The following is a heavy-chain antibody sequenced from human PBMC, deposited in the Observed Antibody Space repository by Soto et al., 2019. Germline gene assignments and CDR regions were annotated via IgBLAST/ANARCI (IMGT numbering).Heavy chain of an antibody. CDR3: ARDWSPHRYNWNYKAGMDV. Sequence: QVQLVESGGGVVQPGRSLRLSCAASGFTFSSYAMHWVRQAPGKGLEWVAVISYDGSNKYYADSVKGRFTISRDNSKNTLYLQRNSLGAEDTAVYYCARDWSPHRYNWNYKAGMDVWGQGTTVTVSS. CDR2: ISYDGSNK. D-gene: IGHD1-7*01. J-gene: IGHJ6*02. CDR1: GFTFSSYA. V-gene: IGHV3-30-3*01.